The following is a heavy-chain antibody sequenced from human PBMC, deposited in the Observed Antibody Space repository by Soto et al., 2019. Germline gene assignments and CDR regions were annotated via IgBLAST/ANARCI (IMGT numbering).Heavy chain of an antibody. D-gene: IGHD3-9*01. CDR1: GFTFINYA. CDR2: ISGNGANT. CDR3: AKDYGSSRYFFDY. Sequence: GGSLRLSCAASGFTFINYAMTWVRQAPGEGLEWVSTISGNGANTHYADSVKGRFSISRDNSKNTLYIQMNSLRAGDTAVYYCAKDYGSSRYFFDYWGQGALVTVSS. V-gene: IGHV3-23*01. J-gene: IGHJ4*02.